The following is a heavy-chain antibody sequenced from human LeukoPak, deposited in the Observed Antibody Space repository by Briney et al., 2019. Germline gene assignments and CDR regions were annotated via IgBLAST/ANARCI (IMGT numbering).Heavy chain of an antibody. J-gene: IGHJ4*02. CDR1: GFTFSSYA. V-gene: IGHV3-23*01. CDR3: AKDTKYYYGSSGLFDY. D-gene: IGHD3-22*01. CDR2: ISGSGGST. Sequence: GGSLRLSCAASGFTFSSYAMSWVRQAPGKGLEWVSAISGSGGSTYYADSVKGRFTISRDNSKNTLYLQMNSLRAEDTAVYYCAKDTKYYYGSSGLFDYWGQGTLVTVSS.